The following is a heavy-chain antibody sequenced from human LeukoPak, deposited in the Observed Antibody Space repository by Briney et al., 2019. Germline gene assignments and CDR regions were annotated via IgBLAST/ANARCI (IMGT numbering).Heavy chain of an antibody. CDR1: GFTFSSYS. D-gene: IGHD4-17*01. CDR3: ARGDYGVYWNYYYMDV. CDR2: ISSTSSTI. J-gene: IGHJ6*03. V-gene: IGHV3-48*01. Sequence: GGSLRLSCAASGFTFSSYSMNWVRQAPGKGLEWVSYISSTSSTIYYADSVKGRFTISRDTAKNSLYLQMNSLRAEDTAVYSCARGDYGVYWNYYYMDVWGKGTTVTVSS.